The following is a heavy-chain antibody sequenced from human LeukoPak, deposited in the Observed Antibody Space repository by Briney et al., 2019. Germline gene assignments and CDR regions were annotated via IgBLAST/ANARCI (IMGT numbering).Heavy chain of an antibody. CDR2: INHSGST. CDR1: GGSFSGYY. J-gene: IGHJ5*02. CDR3: ARGKRRRHSSTESNWFDP. V-gene: IGHV4-34*01. Sequence: SETLSLTCAVYGGSFSGYYWSWIRQPPGKGLEWIGEINHSGSTNYNPSLKSRVTISVDTSKNQFSLKLSSVTAADTAVYYCARGKRRRHSSTESNWFDPWGQGTLVTVSS. D-gene: IGHD6-13*01.